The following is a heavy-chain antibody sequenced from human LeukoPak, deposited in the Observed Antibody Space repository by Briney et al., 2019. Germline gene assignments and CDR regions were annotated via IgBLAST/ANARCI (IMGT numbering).Heavy chain of an antibody. CDR2: ISWNSGSI. CDR3: AKGYCSSISCLVDY. D-gene: IGHD2-2*01. V-gene: IGHV3-9*01. CDR1: GFTFDDYA. J-gene: IGHJ4*02. Sequence: GGSLRLSCAASGFTFDDYAMHSVRQAPGKGLEWVSGISWNSGSIGYADSVKGRFTISRDNAKNSLYLQMNSLRAEDTALYYCAKGYCSSISCLVDYWGQGTLVTVSS.